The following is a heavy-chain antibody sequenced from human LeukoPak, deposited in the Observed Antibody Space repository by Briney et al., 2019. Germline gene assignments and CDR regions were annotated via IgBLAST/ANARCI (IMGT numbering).Heavy chain of an antibody. Sequence: ASVKVSCKASGYTFTDYAIHWVRQAPGQRLEWMGWINADNGNTKYSQEFQGRITITRDTSARTSYMDLSSLRSEDMAIYYCARDFKASSGLLINWGQGTLVTVSS. D-gene: IGHD6-19*01. CDR3: ARDFKASSGLLIN. J-gene: IGHJ4*02. V-gene: IGHV1-3*03. CDR1: GYTFTDYA. CDR2: INADNGNT.